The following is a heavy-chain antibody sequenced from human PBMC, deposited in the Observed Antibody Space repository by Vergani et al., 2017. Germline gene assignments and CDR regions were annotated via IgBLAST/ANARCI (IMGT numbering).Heavy chain of an antibody. Sequence: QVQLVQSGAEVKKPGSSVKVSCKASGGTFSSYAISWVRQAPGQGLEWVGRIIPIFGTANYAQKFQGRVTITADESTSTAYMELSSLRSEDTAVYYCARDPLTYCGGDCYSLYFDYWGQGTLVTVSS. CDR3: ARDPLTYCGGDCYSLYFDY. V-gene: IGHV1-69*13. CDR2: IIPIFGTA. CDR1: GGTFSSYA. D-gene: IGHD2-21*02. J-gene: IGHJ4*02.